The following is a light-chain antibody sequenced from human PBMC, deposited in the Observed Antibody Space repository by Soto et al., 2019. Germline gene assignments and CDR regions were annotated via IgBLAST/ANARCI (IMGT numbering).Light chain of an antibody. Sequence: QAVVTQPPSVSGAPGQRVTISCTGTSSNIGARYDVHWYQQFPGKTPKLLIYANNNRPSGVPDRFSGSKSGTSASLAITGLQAEDEADYYCQAYDRGLSGSVFGGGTKLTVL. J-gene: IGLJ2*01. V-gene: IGLV1-40*01. CDR2: ANN. CDR3: QAYDRGLSGSV. CDR1: SSNIGARYD.